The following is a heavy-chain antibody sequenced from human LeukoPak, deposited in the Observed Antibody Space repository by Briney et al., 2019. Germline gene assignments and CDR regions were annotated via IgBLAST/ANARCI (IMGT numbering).Heavy chain of an antibody. CDR1: GGTFSSYA. CDR3: AREDSSGWYYFDY. J-gene: IGHJ4*02. Sequence: GASVKVSCKASGGTFSSYAISWVRQAPGQGLEWMGGIIPIFGTANYAQKFQGRVTIIADESTSTAYMELSSLRSEDTAVYYCAREDSSGWYYFDYWGQGTLVTVSS. CDR2: IIPIFGTA. D-gene: IGHD6-19*01. V-gene: IGHV1-69*13.